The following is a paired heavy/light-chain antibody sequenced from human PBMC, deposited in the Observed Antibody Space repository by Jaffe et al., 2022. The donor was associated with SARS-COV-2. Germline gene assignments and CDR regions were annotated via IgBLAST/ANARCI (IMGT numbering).Heavy chain of an antibody. D-gene: IGHD3-22*01. CDR3: ARDRHDTRGYIPTYGMDV. Sequence: QVQLVESGGGLVQPGRSLRLSCEASGFTFSDYFMNWIRQAPGKGLEWVSYINSRSNIIYYADSVKGRFTISRDNAKNSLYLQMNSLRAEDTAVYYCARDRHDTRGYIPTYGMDVWGQGTTVTVSS. CDR2: INSRSNII. J-gene: IGHJ6*02. CDR1: GFTFSDYF. V-gene: IGHV3-11*01.
Light chain of an antibody. CDR3: QQSYSTLRT. CDR2: DAS. Sequence: DIQMTQSPSSLSASVGDRVTITCRASQSISSYLNWYQQKPGKAPKLLIYDASSLQSGVPSRFSGSGSGTDFTLTITSLQPEDFATYYCQQSYSTLRTFGQGTKVEIK. J-gene: IGKJ1*01. V-gene: IGKV1-39*01. CDR1: QSISSY.